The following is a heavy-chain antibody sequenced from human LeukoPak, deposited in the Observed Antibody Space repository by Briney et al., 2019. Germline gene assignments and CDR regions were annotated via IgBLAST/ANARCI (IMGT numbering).Heavy chain of an antibody. CDR3: ASFKQQLVRAFGI. CDR1: GGSISSYY. Sequence: SETLSLTCTVSGGSISSYYWSWIRQPPGKGLEWIGYIYYSGSTNYNPSLKSRVTISVDTSKNQFSLKLSSVTAADTAVYYCASFKQQLVRAFGIWGQGTMVTVSS. J-gene: IGHJ3*02. D-gene: IGHD6-13*01. V-gene: IGHV4-59*01. CDR2: IYYSGST.